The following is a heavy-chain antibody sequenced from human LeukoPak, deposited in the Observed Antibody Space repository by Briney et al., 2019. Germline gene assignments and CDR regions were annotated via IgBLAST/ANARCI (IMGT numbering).Heavy chain of an antibody. CDR3: ARGLGSSGYYGV. CDR1: GYTFTSYS. J-gene: IGHJ4*02. D-gene: IGHD3-22*01. Sequence: ASVKVSCKASGYTFTSYSIHWVRQAAAQGLEWVGIINPNVGSTSSAQKFQGRVTMTRDTSTTTVYMELSSLRSEDTSVYYCARGLGSSGYYGVWGQGTLVTVSS. CDR2: INPNVGST. V-gene: IGHV1-46*01.